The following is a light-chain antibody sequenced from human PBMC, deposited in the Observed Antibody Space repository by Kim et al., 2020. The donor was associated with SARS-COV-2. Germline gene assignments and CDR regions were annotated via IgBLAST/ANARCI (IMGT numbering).Light chain of an antibody. CDR2: RNS. Sequence: QSVLTQPPSASGTPGQRVTIFCSGSNSNIGTNSVNWYQHLPGTAPKLLIYRNSQRPSGVPDRFSGSKSDSSASLAISGLQSEDEADYYCAAWDDSLNGYVFATGTKVTVL. V-gene: IGLV1-44*01. J-gene: IGLJ1*01. CDR1: NSNIGTNS. CDR3: AAWDDSLNGYV.